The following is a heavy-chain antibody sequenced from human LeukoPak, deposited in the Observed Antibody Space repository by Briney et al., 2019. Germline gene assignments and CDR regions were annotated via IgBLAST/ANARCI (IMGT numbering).Heavy chain of an antibody. CDR2: ISSSGSTI. CDR3: ARMGSGITIFGVVITTLNDY. J-gene: IGHJ4*02. D-gene: IGHD3-3*01. Sequence: PGGSLRLSCAASGFTFSDYYMSWIRQAPGKGLEWVSYISSSGSTIYYADSVKGRFTISRDNAKNSLYLQMNSLRAEDTAVYYCARMGSGITIFGVVITTLNDYWGQGTLVTVSS. CDR1: GFTFSDYY. V-gene: IGHV3-11*01.